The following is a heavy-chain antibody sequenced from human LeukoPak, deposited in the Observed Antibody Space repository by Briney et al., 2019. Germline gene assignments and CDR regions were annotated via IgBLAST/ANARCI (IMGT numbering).Heavy chain of an antibody. CDR2: MNPNSGNT. V-gene: IGHV1-8*01. Sequence: ASVKVSCKASGYTFTSYDINWVRQATGQGLEWMGWMNPNSGNTGYAQKFQGRVTMTRNTSIGTAYMELSSLRSEDTAVYYCARYCGGDCYADAAFDIWGQGTMVTVSS. CDR3: ARYCGGDCYADAAFDI. CDR1: GYTFTSYD. D-gene: IGHD2-21*02. J-gene: IGHJ3*02.